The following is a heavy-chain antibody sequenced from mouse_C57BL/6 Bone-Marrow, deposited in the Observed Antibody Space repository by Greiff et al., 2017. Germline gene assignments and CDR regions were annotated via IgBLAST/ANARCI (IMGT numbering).Heavy chain of an antibody. D-gene: IGHD3-2*02. CDR2: ISNGGGST. Sequence: EVKLVESGGGLVQPGGSLKLSCAASGFTFSDYYMYWVRQTPEKRLEWVAYISNGGGSTYYPDTVQGRFTISRDTAKNTLYLQMSRLKSEDTAMYYCARQGGVGQLRLIAWFAYWGQGTLVTVSA. CDR3: ARQGGVGQLRLIAWFAY. J-gene: IGHJ3*01. V-gene: IGHV5-12*01. CDR1: GFTFSDYY.